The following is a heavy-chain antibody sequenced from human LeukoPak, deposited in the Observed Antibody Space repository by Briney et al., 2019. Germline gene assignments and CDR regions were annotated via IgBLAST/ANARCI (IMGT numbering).Heavy chain of an antibody. D-gene: IGHD6-19*01. CDR2: ISAYNGNT. CDR1: GYTFTSYG. J-gene: IGHJ4*02. Sequence: ASVKVSCKASGYTFTSYGISWVRQASGQGLEWMGWISAYNGNTNYAQKLQGRVTMTTDTSTSTAYMGLRSLRSDDTAVYYCARDLAYKSGIAVAGSIDYWGQGTLVTVSS. CDR3: ARDLAYKSGIAVAGSIDY. V-gene: IGHV1-18*01.